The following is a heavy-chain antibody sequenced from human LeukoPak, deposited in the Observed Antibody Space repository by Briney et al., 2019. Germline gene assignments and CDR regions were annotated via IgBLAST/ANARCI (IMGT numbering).Heavy chain of an antibody. CDR1: AFTFSTYA. V-gene: IGHV3-23*01. J-gene: IGHJ4*02. D-gene: IGHD3-3*01. Sequence: GGSLRLSCAASAFTFSTYAMSWVRQAPGKGLEWVSGISASADSTYYADSVKGRFTISRSNSKNTVYLQMNSLRAEDTAVYYCAKVRLRDRYADFLSGHFFDYWGQGTLVTVSS. CDR2: ISASADST. CDR3: AKVRLRDRYADFLSGHFFDY.